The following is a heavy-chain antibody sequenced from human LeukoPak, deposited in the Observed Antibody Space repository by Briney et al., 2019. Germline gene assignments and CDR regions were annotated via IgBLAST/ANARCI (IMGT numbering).Heavy chain of an antibody. D-gene: IGHD1-26*01. V-gene: IGHV3-23*01. J-gene: IGHJ4*02. CDR2: IGTNSDIT. Sequence: PGGSLRLSCAASGFTFSTYAMTWVRQAPRQGLEWVSRIGTNSDITHYADSVKGRFTISRDDSKNTLYLQMNSLRVADTAIYYCAKGGWADNWGQGTLVTVSS. CDR3: AKGGWADN. CDR1: GFTFSTYA.